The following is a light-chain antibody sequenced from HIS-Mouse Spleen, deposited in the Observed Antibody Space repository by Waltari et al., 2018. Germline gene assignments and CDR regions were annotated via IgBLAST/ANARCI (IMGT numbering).Light chain of an antibody. CDR2: GAS. V-gene: IGKV3-20*01. CDR3: QQYGSSWT. J-gene: IGKJ1*01. CDR1: QSVSSSY. Sequence: EIVLTQSPGTLSLSPGERATLSCRASQSVSSSYLAWYQQKPGQAPRLLIYGASSRATGITDRFSGSGSGKDFTLTISRLEPEDFAVYYCQQYGSSWTFGQGTKVEIK.